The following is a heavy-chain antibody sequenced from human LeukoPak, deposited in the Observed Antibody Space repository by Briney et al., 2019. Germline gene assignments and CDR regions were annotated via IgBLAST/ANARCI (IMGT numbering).Heavy chain of an antibody. J-gene: IGHJ3*02. CDR3: ATPGRFYYDILTGKYALDI. D-gene: IGHD3-9*01. CDR1: GGSFSGYY. V-gene: IGHV4-34*01. CDR2: INHSGST. Sequence: SETLSLTCALYGGSFSGYYWSWIRQPPGKGLEWSGEINHSGSTKYTTPLQRRVTISVGTSDNQFSLRLSSVTAADTAVYYCATPGRFYYDILTGKYALDIWGQGTMVTVSS.